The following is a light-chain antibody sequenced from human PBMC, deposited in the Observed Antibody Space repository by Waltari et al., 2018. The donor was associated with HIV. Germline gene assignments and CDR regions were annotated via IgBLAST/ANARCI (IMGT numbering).Light chain of an antibody. CDR1: VLANRC. V-gene: IGLV3-27*01. CDR2: KDN. CDR3: YAAADNMGV. Sequence: SYELTQPSSVSVSPGQPTRITCSGDVLANRCGRWCQQKQGQAPGVVIFKDNERPSGNPERFSGSSSGTTVTLTISGAQIEDEAAYYCYAAADNMGVFGGGTKLTVL. J-gene: IGLJ3*02.